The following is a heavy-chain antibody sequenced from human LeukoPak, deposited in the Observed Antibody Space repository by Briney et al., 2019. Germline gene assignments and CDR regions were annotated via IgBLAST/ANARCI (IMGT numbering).Heavy chain of an antibody. CDR2: ISYDGSNK. CDR1: GFTFSSYA. Sequence: GGSLRLSCAASGFTFSSYAMHWVRQAPGKGLEWVAVISYDGSNKYYADSVKGRFIISRDNSKNTLYLQMYRLRAEDTAVYYCAKDWRWKSNIMAFNVWGQGTVVTVSS. CDR3: AKDWRWKSNIMAFNV. J-gene: IGHJ3*01. V-gene: IGHV3-30-3*01. D-gene: IGHD3-3*01.